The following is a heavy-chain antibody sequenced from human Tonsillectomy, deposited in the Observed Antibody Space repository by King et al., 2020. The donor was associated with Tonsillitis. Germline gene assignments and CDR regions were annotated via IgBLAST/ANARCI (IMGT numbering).Heavy chain of an antibody. V-gene: IGHV3-30*04. CDR2: ISYDGKNK. CDR3: AVRRDCSDSNCYNAFYI. CDR1: AFTFRTYV. D-gene: IGHD2-2*02. J-gene: IGHJ3*02. Sequence: VQLVESGGGVVQPGTSLRLSCEVSAFTFRTYVLDWVRQAPGKGLEWVAVISYDGKNKVYAESVKGRFTISRDNSKNTLFMQLNSLRPGDTAVYYCAVRRDCSDSNCYNAFYIWGQGTMVTVSS.